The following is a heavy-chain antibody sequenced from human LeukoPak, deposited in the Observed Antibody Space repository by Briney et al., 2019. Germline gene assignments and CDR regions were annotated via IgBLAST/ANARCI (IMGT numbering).Heavy chain of an antibody. CDR3: AKDRNYYDILTGYHYATSDY. D-gene: IGHD3-9*01. Sequence: GSLRLSCAASGFTFSSYAMSWVRQAPGKGLEWVSAISGSGGSTYYADSVKGRFTISRDNSKNTLYLQMNSLRAEDTAVYYCAKDRNYYDILTGYHYATSDYWGQGTLVTVSS. CDR2: ISGSGGST. V-gene: IGHV3-23*01. J-gene: IGHJ4*02. CDR1: GFTFSSYA.